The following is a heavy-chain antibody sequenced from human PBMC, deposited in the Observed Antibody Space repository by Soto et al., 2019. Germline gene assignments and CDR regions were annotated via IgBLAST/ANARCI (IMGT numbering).Heavy chain of an antibody. J-gene: IGHJ4*02. V-gene: IGHV3-23*01. CDR2: FSAGGSNI. D-gene: IGHD6-13*01. Sequence: LRLSCAASGFSFSSYAMNWVRHAPGKGLEWVSAFSAGGSNIYYTDSVKGRFTISRDNSRNTLFLQMNSLRAEDTAIYYCAILDSSTWYTGYYFDYWGQGTLVTVSS. CDR1: GFSFSSYA. CDR3: AILDSSTWYTGYYFDY.